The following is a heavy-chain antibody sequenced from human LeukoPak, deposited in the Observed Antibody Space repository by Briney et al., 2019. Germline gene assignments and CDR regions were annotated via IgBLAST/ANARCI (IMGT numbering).Heavy chain of an antibody. CDR2: ISYDGSNK. V-gene: IGHV3-30*04. J-gene: IGHJ4*02. D-gene: IGHD3-10*01. CDR3: ARVKLGASPFSFDY. Sequence: GGSLRLSCAASGFTFSSYAMHWVRQAPGKGLEWVAVISYDGSNKYYADSVKGRFTISRDNSKNTLYLQMNSLRAEDTAVYYCARVKLGASPFSFDYWGQGTLVTVSS. CDR1: GFTFSSYA.